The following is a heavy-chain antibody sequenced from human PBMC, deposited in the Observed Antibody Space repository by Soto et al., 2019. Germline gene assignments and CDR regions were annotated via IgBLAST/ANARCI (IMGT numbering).Heavy chain of an antibody. Sequence: QVPLVQSGAEVKSPGTSVKLSCQTYGYTVTAYYIHWVRQAPGQGLEYMGIINPSTDAQKVKGRVTITSDTSTSTVYMELSSLRSDDTAVYYCPSLSRISFILDWGQGPLVTVSS. CDR1: GYTVTAYY. D-gene: IGHD2-21*01. V-gene: IGHV1-46*03. CDR3: PSLSRISFILD. CDR2: INPST. J-gene: IGHJ1*01.